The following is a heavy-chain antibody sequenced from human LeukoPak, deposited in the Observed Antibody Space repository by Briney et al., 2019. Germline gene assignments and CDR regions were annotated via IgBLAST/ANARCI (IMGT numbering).Heavy chain of an antibody. J-gene: IGHJ4*02. V-gene: IGHV4-59*01. CDR2: IQYSGTT. D-gene: IGHD6-13*01. CDR3: ARDRAAGTLDF. CDR1: SGSITGYY. Sequence: SETLSLTCTVSSGSITGYYWAWIRRPPGKGLEGIGYIQYSGTTEYNPSLASRASISVDTAKDQFSLNLRSVTAADTAVYYCARDRAAGTLDFWGQGTLVTVSS.